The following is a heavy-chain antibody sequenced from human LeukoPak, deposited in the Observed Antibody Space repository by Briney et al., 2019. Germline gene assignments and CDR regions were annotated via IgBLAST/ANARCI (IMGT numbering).Heavy chain of an antibody. D-gene: IGHD3-10*01. CDR2: ISGSGGST. J-gene: IGHJ4*02. CDR3: AKAWSRGLLWFGELRYYFDY. V-gene: IGHV3-23*01. Sequence: GGSLRLSCAASGFTFSSYAMSWVRQAPGKGLEWVSAISGSGGSTYYADSVKGRFTISRDNSKITLYLQMNSLRAEDTAVYYCAKAWSRGLLWFGELRYYFDYWGQGTLVTVSS. CDR1: GFTFSSYA.